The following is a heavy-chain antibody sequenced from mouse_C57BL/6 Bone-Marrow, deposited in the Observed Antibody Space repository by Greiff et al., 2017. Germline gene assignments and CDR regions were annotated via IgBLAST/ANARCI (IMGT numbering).Heavy chain of an antibody. CDR1: GYTFTSYD. V-gene: IGHV1-85*01. CDR3: ARLCFGGRSGGWCFDF. J-gene: IGHJ1*03. D-gene: IGHD1-1*01. CDR2: IYPRDGST. Sequence: VQLQQSGPELVKPGASVKLSCKASGYTFTSYDINWVKQRPGQGLEWIGWIYPRDGSTKYNEKFTGKATLTVATSYSTAYMELHSLTSEDYAVYFCARLCFGGRSGGWCFDFGGTGTTVTVSS.